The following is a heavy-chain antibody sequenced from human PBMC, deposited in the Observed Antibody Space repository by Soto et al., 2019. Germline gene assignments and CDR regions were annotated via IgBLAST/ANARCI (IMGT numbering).Heavy chain of an antibody. CDR3: ARHRSLWLGGRWDWFDP. V-gene: IGHV4-39*01. Sequence: SETLSLTCTVSGGSISSSSYYWGWIRQPPGKGLEWIGSIYYSGSTYYNPSLKSRVTISVDTSKNHFSLRLSSVTAAETAVYYCARHRSLWLGGRWDWFDPWGQGTLVTVSS. J-gene: IGHJ5*02. CDR2: IYYSGST. D-gene: IGHD5-18*01. CDR1: GGSISSSSYY.